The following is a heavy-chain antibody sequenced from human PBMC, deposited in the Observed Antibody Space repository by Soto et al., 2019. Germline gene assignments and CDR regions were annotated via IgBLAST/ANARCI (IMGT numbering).Heavy chain of an antibody. CDR2: ISYDGSNK. CDR3: ARAYRITMIVVVHDY. J-gene: IGHJ4*02. CDR1: GFTFSSYA. D-gene: IGHD3-22*01. V-gene: IGHV3-30-3*01. Sequence: GGSLRLSCAASGFTFSSYAMHWVRQAPGKGLEWVAVISYDGSNKYYADSVKGRFTISRDNSKNTLYLQMNSLRAEDTAVYYCARAYRITMIVVVHDYWGQGTLVTVSS.